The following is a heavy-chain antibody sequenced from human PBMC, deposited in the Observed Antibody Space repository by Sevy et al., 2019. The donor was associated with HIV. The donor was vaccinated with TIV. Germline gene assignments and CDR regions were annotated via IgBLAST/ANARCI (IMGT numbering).Heavy chain of an antibody. CDR1: GGSISSYY. CDR3: ARDSSTGITVHGVVTYGMDV. J-gene: IGHJ6*02. CDR2: VNYRGST. D-gene: IGHD3-3*01. Sequence: SETLSLTCAVSGGSISSYYWTWIRQPPGKGLEWIGYVNYRGSTNYNPSLKSRLTMSVDISKNQFSLKLTSVTAADTAVYYCARDSSTGITVHGVVTYGMDVWGQGTTVNVSS. V-gene: IGHV4-59*01.